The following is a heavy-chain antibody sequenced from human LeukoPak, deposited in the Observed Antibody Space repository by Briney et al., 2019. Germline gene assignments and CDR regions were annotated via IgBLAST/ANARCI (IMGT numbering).Heavy chain of an antibody. CDR2: IYPDDCDT. CDR3: TRGGSYYDDSRDGCDCFDP. D-gene: IGHD3-22*01. Sequence: PGESPQILCTGSGYIFISNWMGWAGQMPGKGLEWMGIIYPDDCDTRYSPSFQSQVTISAVSYNGTAYLHWSSLKASDTAIYYCTRGGSYYDDSRDGCDCFDPWGQGTLVTVSS. CDR1: GYIFISNW. V-gene: IGHV5-51*01. J-gene: IGHJ5*02.